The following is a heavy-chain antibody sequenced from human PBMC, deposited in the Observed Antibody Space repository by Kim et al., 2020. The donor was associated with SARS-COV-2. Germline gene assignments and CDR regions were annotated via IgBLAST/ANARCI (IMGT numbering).Heavy chain of an antibody. J-gene: IGHJ3*01. D-gene: IGHD3-9*01. Sequence: GGSLRLSCAASGFTFSSYAMSWVRQAPGKGLEWVSVIYSGGSSTYYADSVKGRFTISRDNSKNTLYLQMNSLRAEDTAVYYCAKHRDPTPTYYDMLTGYLQSDAFDVWGQGTMVTVSS. CDR3: AKHRDPTPTYYDMLTGYLQSDAFDV. CDR2: IYSGGSST. CDR1: GFTFSSYA. V-gene: IGHV3-23*03.